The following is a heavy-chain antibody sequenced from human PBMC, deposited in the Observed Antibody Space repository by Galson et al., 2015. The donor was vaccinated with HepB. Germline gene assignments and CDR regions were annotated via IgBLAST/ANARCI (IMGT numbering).Heavy chain of an antibody. Sequence: CAISGDSVSNNNAAWNWIRQSPSRGLEWLGRTYYRSRWYYDYLESVKSRIIINPDTSKNQFSLQLNSVTPEDTAVYYCVRDWGGLNAWGQGTLVTVSS. CDR2: TYYRSRWYY. CDR3: VRDWGGLNA. V-gene: IGHV6-1*01. J-gene: IGHJ5*02. CDR1: GDSVSNNNAA. D-gene: IGHD3-16*01.